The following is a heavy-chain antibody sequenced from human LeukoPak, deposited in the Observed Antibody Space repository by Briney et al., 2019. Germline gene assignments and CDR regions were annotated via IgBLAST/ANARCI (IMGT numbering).Heavy chain of an antibody. Sequence: ASVKASCKASGGTFSSYGISWVRQAPGQGLEWMGGIIPIFGTTNYAQKFQDRLTITADESTSTAYMELSSLRSEDTAVYYCARDPLGHCSSTNCYTRMEFDYWGQGTLVTVSS. V-gene: IGHV1-69*13. CDR2: IIPIFGTT. CDR1: GGTFSSYG. CDR3: ARDPLGHCSSTNCYTRMEFDY. D-gene: IGHD2-2*02. J-gene: IGHJ4*02.